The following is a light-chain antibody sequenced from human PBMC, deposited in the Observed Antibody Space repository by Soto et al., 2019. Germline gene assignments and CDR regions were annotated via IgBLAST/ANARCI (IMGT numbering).Light chain of an antibody. CDR3: CSYAGSSLYV. J-gene: IGLJ1*01. Sequence: QSALTQPRSVSGSPGQSVTISCTGTGSDVGGYNYVSWYQQHPGKAPKLMIYDVSKRPSGVPDRFSGSKSGNTASLTISGLQAEDEADYYCCSYAGSSLYVFGTGTKLTVL. CDR2: DVS. CDR1: GSDVGGYNY. V-gene: IGLV2-11*01.